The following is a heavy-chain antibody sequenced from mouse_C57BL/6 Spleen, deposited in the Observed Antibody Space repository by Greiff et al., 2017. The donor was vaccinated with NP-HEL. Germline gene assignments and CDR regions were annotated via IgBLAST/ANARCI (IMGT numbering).Heavy chain of an antibody. V-gene: IGHV5-16*01. D-gene: IGHD4-1*01. CDR3: ARTLGDFDV. CDR1: GFTFSDYY. Sequence: EVKVEESEGGLVQPGRSMKLSCTASGFTFSDYYIAWVRQVPEKGLEWVANINYDGSSTYYLDSLKSRFIISRDNAKNILYLQMSSLKSEDTATYYCARTLGDFDVWGTGTTVTVSS. J-gene: IGHJ1*03. CDR2: INYDGSST.